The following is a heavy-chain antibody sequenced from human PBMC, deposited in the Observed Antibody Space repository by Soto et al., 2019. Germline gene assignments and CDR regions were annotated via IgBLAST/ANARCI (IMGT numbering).Heavy chain of an antibody. V-gene: IGHV4-31*03. D-gene: IGHD6-13*01. Sequence: PSETLSLTCTVSGGSISSGGYYWSWIRQHPGKGLEWIGYIYYSGSTYYNPSLKSRVTISVDTSKNQFSLKLSSVTAADTAVYYCARHLRWGIAAAGSGLGDWGQGTLVTVSS. CDR3: ARHLRWGIAAAGSGLGD. CDR2: IYYSGST. J-gene: IGHJ4*02. CDR1: GGSISSGGYY.